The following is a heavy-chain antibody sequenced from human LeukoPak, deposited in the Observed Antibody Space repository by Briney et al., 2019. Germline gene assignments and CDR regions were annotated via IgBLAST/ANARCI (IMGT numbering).Heavy chain of an antibody. CDR2: IDPSDSYT. J-gene: IGHJ6*02. CDR3: ASLGIRRGDSYYYYGMDV. CDR1: GYSFTSYW. Sequence: GESLKISCKGSGYSFTSYWISWVRQMPGKGLEWMGRIDPSDSYTNYSPSFQGHVTISADKSISTAYLQWTSLKASDTAMYYCASLGIRRGDSYYYYGMDVWGQGTTVTVS. V-gene: IGHV5-10-1*01. D-gene: IGHD4-17*01.